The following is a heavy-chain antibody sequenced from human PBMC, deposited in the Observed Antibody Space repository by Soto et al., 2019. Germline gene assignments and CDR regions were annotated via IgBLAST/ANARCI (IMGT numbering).Heavy chain of an antibody. V-gene: IGHV1-18*01. Sequence: QVQLVQSGAEVKKPGASVKVSCKASGYTFTSYGISWVRQAPGQGLEWMGWISAYNGNTNYAQKLQVRVTMTTDTSTSTSYMELRSLRSDDTAVYYCAMGSSWYLEHVTPYFDYWGQGTLITVSS. CDR2: ISAYNGNT. CDR1: GYTFTSYG. J-gene: IGHJ4*02. D-gene: IGHD6-13*01. CDR3: AMGSSWYLEHVTPYFDY.